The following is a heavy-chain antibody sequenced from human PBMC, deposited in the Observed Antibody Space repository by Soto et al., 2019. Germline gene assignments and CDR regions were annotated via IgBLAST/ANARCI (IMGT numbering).Heavy chain of an antibody. V-gene: IGHV3-23*01. Sequence: GGSLRLSCAASGFTFSSYAMSWVRQAPGKGLEWVPAISGSGGSTYYADSVKGRFTISRDNSKNTLYLQMNSLSAEDTAVYYCATEDREPIKYDYWGQGTLVTVSS. D-gene: IGHD1-1*01. CDR2: ISGSGGST. J-gene: IGHJ4*02. CDR1: GFTFSSYA. CDR3: ATEDREPIKYDY.